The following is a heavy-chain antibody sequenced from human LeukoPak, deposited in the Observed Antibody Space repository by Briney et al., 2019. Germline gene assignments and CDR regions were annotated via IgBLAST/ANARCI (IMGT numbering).Heavy chain of an antibody. V-gene: IGHV3-48*01. CDR3: ATGGSWLCYYYYYMDV. CDR1: GFTFSSYE. Sequence: GGSLRLSCAASGFTFSSYEMNWVRQAPGKGLEWVSYISSSSSTIYYADSVKGRFTISRDNAKNSLYLQMNSLRAEDTAVYYCATGGSWLCYYYYYMDVWGKGTTVTVSS. CDR2: ISSSSSTI. D-gene: IGHD6-13*01. J-gene: IGHJ6*03.